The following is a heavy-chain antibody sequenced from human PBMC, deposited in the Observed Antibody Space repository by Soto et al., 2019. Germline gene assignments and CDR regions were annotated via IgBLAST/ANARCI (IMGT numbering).Heavy chain of an antibody. CDR2: IYYSGST. CDR1: GGSISSGGYY. Sequence: QVQLQESGPGLVKPSQTLSLTCTVSGGSISSGGYYWSWIRQHPGKGLEWIGYIYYSGSTHYNPSLKSVVATSVDTPKNQFSLKLRSVTAADTAVYYCARGGIAAAAPPDYWGQGTLVTVSS. V-gene: IGHV4-31*01. CDR3: ARGGIAAAAPPDY. J-gene: IGHJ4*02. D-gene: IGHD6-13*01.